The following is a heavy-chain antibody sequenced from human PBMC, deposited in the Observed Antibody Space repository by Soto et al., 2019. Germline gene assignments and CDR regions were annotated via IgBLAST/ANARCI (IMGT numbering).Heavy chain of an antibody. J-gene: IGHJ6*02. D-gene: IGHD3-3*01. V-gene: IGHV3-33*01. CDR2: IWYDGSNK. CDR3: ARGSVFWSGSPVNGMDV. CDR1: GFNCSKYG. Sequence: GGYLKPSFAAPGFNCSKYGIHCVRQAPGKGLEWVAVIWYDGSNKYYADSVKGRFTISRDNSKNTLYLQMNSLRAEDTAVYYCARGSVFWSGSPVNGMDVWGQGT.